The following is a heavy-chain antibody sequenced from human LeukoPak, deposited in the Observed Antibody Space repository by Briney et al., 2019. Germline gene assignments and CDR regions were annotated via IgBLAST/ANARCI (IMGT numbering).Heavy chain of an antibody. D-gene: IGHD6-6*01. Sequence: GGSLRLSCAASGFIVSSNYMSWVRQAPGKGLEWVSVIYSGGSTYYADSVKGRFTISRDNSKNTLYLQMNSLRAEDTAVYYCARGPRDYFDYWGQGTLVTVSS. J-gene: IGHJ4*02. CDR1: GFIVSSNY. V-gene: IGHV3-53*01. CDR2: IYSGGST. CDR3: ARGPRDYFDY.